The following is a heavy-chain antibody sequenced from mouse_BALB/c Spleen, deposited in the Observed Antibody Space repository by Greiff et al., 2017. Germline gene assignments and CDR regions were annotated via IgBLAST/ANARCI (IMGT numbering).Heavy chain of an antibody. V-gene: IGHV3-8*02. D-gene: IGHD2-14*01. CDR1: GDSITSGY. Sequence: EVKLEESGPSLVKPSQTLSLTCSVTGDSITSGYWNWIRKFPGNKLEYMGYISYSGSTYYNPSLKSRISITRDTSKNQYYLQLNSVTTEDTATYYCANRGNYRYDGWFAYWGQGTLVTVSA. J-gene: IGHJ3*01. CDR2: ISYSGST. CDR3: ANRGNYRYDGWFAY.